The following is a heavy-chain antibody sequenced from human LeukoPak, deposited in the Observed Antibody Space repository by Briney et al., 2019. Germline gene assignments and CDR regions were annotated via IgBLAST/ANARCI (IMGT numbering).Heavy chain of an antibody. V-gene: IGHV4-39*01. Sequence: SETLSLTCTVSGGSISSSSYHWGWIRLPPGKGLEWIGNLYYSGSTYYNPSLKSRVTISVDRSKNQFSLKLNSVTAADTAVYYCARRHDGEFDYWGQGTLVTVPS. D-gene: IGHD3-10*01. CDR2: LYYSGST. CDR3: ARRHDGEFDY. CDR1: GGSISSSSYH. J-gene: IGHJ4*02.